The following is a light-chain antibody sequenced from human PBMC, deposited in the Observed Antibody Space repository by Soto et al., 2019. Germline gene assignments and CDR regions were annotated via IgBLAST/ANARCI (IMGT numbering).Light chain of an antibody. J-gene: IGKJ4*01. Sequence: EIVMTQSPATLSVSPGERATLSCRVSQSISSNLAWYQQKPGQAPRLLIYGASTRATGIPARFSGSGSGTEFTLTISSLQSEDFAVYYCQQYNNWPPPLTFGVGTKVEIK. CDR3: QQYNNWPPPLT. CDR1: QSISSN. V-gene: IGKV3-15*01. CDR2: GAS.